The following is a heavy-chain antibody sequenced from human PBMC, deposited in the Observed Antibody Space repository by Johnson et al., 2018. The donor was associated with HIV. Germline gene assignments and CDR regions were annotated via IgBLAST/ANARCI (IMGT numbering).Heavy chain of an antibody. J-gene: IGHJ3*02. Sequence: VQLVESGGGLVQPGGSQRLSCAASGFTFRSYDMHWVRQATGKGLEWVSGIGTAGDTYYPGSVKGRFTISRENAKNSLYLQMNSLRAEDTAVYYCARDPPTYDSSGYYPGLDAFDIWGQGTMVTVSS. D-gene: IGHD3-22*01. CDR1: GFTFRSYD. CDR2: IGTAGDT. V-gene: IGHV3-13*01. CDR3: ARDPPTYDSSGYYPGLDAFDI.